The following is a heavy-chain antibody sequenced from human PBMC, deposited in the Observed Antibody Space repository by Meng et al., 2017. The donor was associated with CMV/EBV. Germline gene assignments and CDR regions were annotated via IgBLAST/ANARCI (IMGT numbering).Heavy chain of an antibody. D-gene: IGHD3-3*01. CDR3: ARQWLLSHFDY. J-gene: IGHJ4*02. CDR1: GGSISSYY. Sequence: SETLSLTCTVSGGSISSYYWSWIRQPPGKGLEWIGYTYYSGSTNYNPSLKSRVTISVDTSKNQFSLKLSSVTAADTAVYYCARQWLLSHFDYWGQGTLVTVSS. V-gene: IGHV4-59*01. CDR2: TYYSGST.